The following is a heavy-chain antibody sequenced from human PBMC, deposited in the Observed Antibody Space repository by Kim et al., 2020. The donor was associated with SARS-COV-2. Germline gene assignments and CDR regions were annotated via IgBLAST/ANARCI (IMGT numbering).Heavy chain of an antibody. Sequence: IYYADSVKGRFTISRDNAKNSLYLQMNSLRAEDTAVYYCARARGWFGDWVWGQGTTVTVSS. CDR3: ARARGWFGDWV. J-gene: IGHJ6*02. D-gene: IGHD3-10*01. V-gene: IGHV3-21*01. CDR2: I.